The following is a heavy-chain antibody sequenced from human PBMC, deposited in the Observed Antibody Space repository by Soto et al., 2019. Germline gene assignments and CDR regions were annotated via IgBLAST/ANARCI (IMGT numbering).Heavy chain of an antibody. CDR2: INSDGRTT. J-gene: IGHJ5*02. V-gene: IGHV3-74*01. D-gene: IGHD5-18*01. CDR1: GFTLSSSW. Sequence: EVQLVESGGGLVQPGGSLRLSCAVSGFTLSSSWMHWVRQAPGKGLVWVSRINSDGRTTSYADSVKGLFTISRDNAKNTLYLQRNSLRAEYTAVYYCVRWDDDTAMAPWGQGTLVTVSS. CDR3: VRWDDDTAMAP.